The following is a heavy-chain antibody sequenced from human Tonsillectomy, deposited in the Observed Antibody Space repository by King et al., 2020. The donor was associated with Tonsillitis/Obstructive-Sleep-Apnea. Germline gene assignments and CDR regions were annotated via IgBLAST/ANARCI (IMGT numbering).Heavy chain of an antibody. CDR3: ARXXXXXXXXXXXPXXDX. CDR1: GYXXXSHX. J-gene: IGHJ4*01. CDR2: IYXGXSET. Sequence: VQLVESGAEVKKXGESLKISCKXSGYXXXSHXXGXVRQXSGKXLXXMXIIYXGXSETXYXPSXXXQVTISAEKSLSTAYLQWSRLKASDTAIYYCARXXXXXXXXXXXPXXDXXXXXTLVXV. V-gene: IGHV5-51*01.